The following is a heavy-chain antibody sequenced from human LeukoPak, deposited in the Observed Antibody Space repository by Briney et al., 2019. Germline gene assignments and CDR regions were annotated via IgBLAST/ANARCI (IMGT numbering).Heavy chain of an antibody. D-gene: IGHD4-23*01. CDR2: IRSKAYGGTT. CDR3: TRVWLRWFTFDY. CDR1: GFTFGDYA. Sequence: GGSLRLSCAASGFTFGDYAMSWVRQAPGKGLEWVGFIRSKAYGGTTEYAASVKGRFTISRDDSKSIAYLQMNSLKTEDTAVYYCTRVWLRWFTFDYWGQGTLVTVSS. V-gene: IGHV3-49*04. J-gene: IGHJ4*02.